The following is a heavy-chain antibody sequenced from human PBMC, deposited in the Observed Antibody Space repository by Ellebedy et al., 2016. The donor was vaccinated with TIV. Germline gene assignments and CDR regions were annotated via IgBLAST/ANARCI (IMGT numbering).Heavy chain of an antibody. CDR3: ASGELPQFDY. V-gene: IGHV3-66*01. Sequence: GESLKISCAAWGFSFSNFWMSWVRQAPGKGLEWVSVIYSGGSTYYADSVKGRFTISRDNSKNTLYLQMNSLRAEDTAVYYCASGELPQFDYWGQGTLVTVSS. D-gene: IGHD3-10*01. J-gene: IGHJ4*02. CDR1: GFSFSNFW. CDR2: IYSGGST.